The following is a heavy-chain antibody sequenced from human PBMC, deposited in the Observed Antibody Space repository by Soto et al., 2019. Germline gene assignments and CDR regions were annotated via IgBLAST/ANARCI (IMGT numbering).Heavy chain of an antibody. CDR1: GYTFSRYG. CDR3: ARVPRYTSDIVEVPAVMFDDWFVP. Sequence: ASVKVSCKASGYTFSRYGVQWVRQAPGQSLEWIGWIHAGNGDTKYSQKFHGRVTLTRDTSANTAYMDLSSLRSEDTAVYYCARVPRYTSDIVEVPAVMFDDWFVPWGQGTLVSVSS. J-gene: IGHJ5*02. D-gene: IGHD2-2*01. CDR2: IHAGNGDT. V-gene: IGHV1-3*01.